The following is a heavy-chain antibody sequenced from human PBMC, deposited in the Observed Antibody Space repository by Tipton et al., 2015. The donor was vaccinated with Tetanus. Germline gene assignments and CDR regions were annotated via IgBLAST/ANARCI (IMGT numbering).Heavy chain of an antibody. CDR2: LSENGANT. Sequence: SLRLSCSASGFTFSSYAMSWIRQAPGKGLEWLSSLSENGANTFYADSVKARFTISRDNSKNTLFLQMSSLGADDTAVYYCAKRDNNDYYTGRDGFDVWGQGTMVTVSS. V-gene: IGHV3-23*01. CDR3: AKRDNNDYYTGRDGFDV. J-gene: IGHJ3*01. CDR1: GFTFSSYA. D-gene: IGHD3-3*01.